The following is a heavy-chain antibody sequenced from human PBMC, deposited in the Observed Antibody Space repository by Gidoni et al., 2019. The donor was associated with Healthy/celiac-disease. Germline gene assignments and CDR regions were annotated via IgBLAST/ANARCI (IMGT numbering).Heavy chain of an antibody. CDR3: ARENVEMATIWDDY. CDR2: ISSSSSTI. Sequence: EVQLVESGGGLVQPGGSLRLSCAASGFTFSSYSMNWVRQAPGKGLEWVSYISSSSSTIYYADSVKGRFTISRDNAKNSLYLQMNSLRAEDTAVYYCARENVEMATIWDDYWGQGTLVTVSS. J-gene: IGHJ4*02. V-gene: IGHV3-48*01. D-gene: IGHD5-12*01. CDR1: GFTFSSYS.